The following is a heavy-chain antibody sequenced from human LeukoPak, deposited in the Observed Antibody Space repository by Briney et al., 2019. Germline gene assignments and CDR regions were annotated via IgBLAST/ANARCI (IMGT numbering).Heavy chain of an antibody. Sequence: GGSLRLSCAASGFTFNTNAMSWVRQAPGKGLEWVSAISGRTGGTYYADSVKGRFTISRDNSKNTLFLQMNSLRADDTAVYYCAKISVTLTRDYWGQGTLVTVSS. CDR1: GFTFNTNA. D-gene: IGHD6-19*01. J-gene: IGHJ4*02. CDR2: ISGRTGGT. V-gene: IGHV3-23*01. CDR3: AKISVTLTRDY.